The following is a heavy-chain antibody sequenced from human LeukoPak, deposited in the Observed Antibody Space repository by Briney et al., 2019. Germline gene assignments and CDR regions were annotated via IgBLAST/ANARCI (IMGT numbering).Heavy chain of an antibody. CDR2: INTNTGNP. V-gene: IGHV7-4-1*02. J-gene: IGHJ4*02. D-gene: IGHD3-10*01. CDR3: VTQYYYGSGPIDY. CDR1: GYTFTGYY. Sequence: ASVKVSCKASGYTFTGYYMHWVRQAPGQGLEWMGWINTNTGNPMYAQGFTGRFVFSLDTSVSTAYLQISSLKAEDTAVYYCVTQYYYGSGPIDYWGQGTLVTVSS.